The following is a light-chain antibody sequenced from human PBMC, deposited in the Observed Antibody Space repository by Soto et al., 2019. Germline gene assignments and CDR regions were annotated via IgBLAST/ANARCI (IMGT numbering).Light chain of an antibody. Sequence: VMTQSPATLSVSPGERATRSCRAREAVSRNLAWYQQKPGQAPRLLIYDASSRATGIPARFSGSGSGTDFTLTISSLQPEDIATYYCQQYSHLITFGQGTRLEIK. CDR3: QQYSHLIT. CDR1: EAVSRN. CDR2: DAS. V-gene: IGKV3D-15*01. J-gene: IGKJ5*01.